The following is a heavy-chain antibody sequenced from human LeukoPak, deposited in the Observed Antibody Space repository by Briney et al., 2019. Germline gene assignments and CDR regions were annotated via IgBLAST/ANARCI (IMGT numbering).Heavy chain of an antibody. J-gene: IGHJ4*02. CDR2: IKSKTDGGTT. Sequence: GGSLRLSCAASGFTFSSYAMSWVRQAPGKGLEWVGRIKSKTDGGTTDYAAPVKGRFTISRDDSKNTLYLQMNSLKTEDTAVYYCTTDVDYGDYTTHHLDYWGQGTLVTVSS. V-gene: IGHV3-15*01. D-gene: IGHD4-17*01. CDR1: GFTFSSYA. CDR3: TTDVDYGDYTTHHLDY.